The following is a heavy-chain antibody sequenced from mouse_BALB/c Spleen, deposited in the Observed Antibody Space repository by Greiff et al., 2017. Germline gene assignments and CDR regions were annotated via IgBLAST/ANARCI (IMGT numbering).Heavy chain of an antibody. V-gene: IGHV2-9*02. CDR3: ARDRGGNPYYFDY. CDR2: IWAGGST. J-gene: IGHJ2*01. Sequence: QVHVKQSGPGLVAPSQSLSITCTVSGFSLTSYGVHWVRQPPGKGLEWLGVIWAGGSTNYNSALMSRLSISKDNSKSQVFLKMNSLQTDDTAMYYCARDRGGNPYYFDYWGQGTTLTVSS. CDR1: GFSLTSYG. D-gene: IGHD1-1*02.